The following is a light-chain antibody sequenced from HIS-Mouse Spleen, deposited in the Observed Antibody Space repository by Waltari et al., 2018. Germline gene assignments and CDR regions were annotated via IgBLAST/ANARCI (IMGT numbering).Light chain of an antibody. CDR3: CSYAGSSTFVV. V-gene: IGLV2-23*03. J-gene: IGLJ2*01. Sequence: QSALTQPASVSGSPGQSITISCPGTSSDVGSYNLVSCYQQHPGKAPKLMIYEGSKRPSGVSNRFSGSKSGNTASLTISGLQAEDEADYYCCSYAGSSTFVVFGGGTKLTVL. CDR1: SSDVGSYNL. CDR2: EGS.